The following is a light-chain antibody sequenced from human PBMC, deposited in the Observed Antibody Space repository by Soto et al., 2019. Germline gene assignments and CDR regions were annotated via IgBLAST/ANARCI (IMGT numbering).Light chain of an antibody. V-gene: IGLV2-14*03. CDR2: DVS. J-gene: IGLJ2*01. CDR1: SSDIGVYDY. Sequence: QSALTQPPSASGSPGQSVTISCTGTSSDIGVYDYVSWYQQHPGTAPKLMIYDVSNRPSGVSNRFSGSKSGNTASLTISGLQAEDEADYYCGSYTTTSTLVVFGGGTKLTVL. CDR3: GSYTTTSTLVV.